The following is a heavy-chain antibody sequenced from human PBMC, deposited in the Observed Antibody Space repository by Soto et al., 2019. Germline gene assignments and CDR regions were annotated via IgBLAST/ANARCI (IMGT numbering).Heavy chain of an antibody. D-gene: IGHD2-21*01. V-gene: IGHV1-3*01. CDR1: GYTFTSYY. J-gene: IGHJ6*02. CDR3: ATAYRPRYYYYGMDV. CDR2: INAGNGNT. Sequence: VSVKVSCKASGYTFTSYYMHWVRQAPGQRLEWMGWINAGNGNTKYSQKFQGRVTITRDTSASTAYMELSSLRSEDTAVYYCATAYRPRYYYYGMDVWGQGTTVTVSS.